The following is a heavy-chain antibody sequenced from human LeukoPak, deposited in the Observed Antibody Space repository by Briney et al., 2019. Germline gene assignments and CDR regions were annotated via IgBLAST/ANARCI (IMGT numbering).Heavy chain of an antibody. CDR3: ARESDYEKGGYYDY. CDR1: GFSFSSYS. CDR2: ISSSSTTI. J-gene: IGHJ4*02. D-gene: IGHD4-17*01. V-gene: IGHV3-48*04. Sequence: GGSLRLSCAASGFSFSSYSMNWVRLAPGKGLEWTSYISSSSTTIYYAKSMKGRITISRDNAKNSLYLQVDSLRAEDTAVYYCARESDYEKGGYYDYWGQGTLVTVSS.